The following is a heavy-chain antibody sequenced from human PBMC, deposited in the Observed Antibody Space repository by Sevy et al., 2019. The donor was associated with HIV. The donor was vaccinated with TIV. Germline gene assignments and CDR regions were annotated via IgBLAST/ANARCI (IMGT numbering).Heavy chain of an antibody. D-gene: IGHD3-16*01. CDR2: ISAYNGNT. V-gene: IGHV1-18*04. Sequence: ASVKVSCKASGYTFTSYGISWVRQAPGQGLEWMGWISAYNGNTNYAQKLQGRVTMTTDTSTSTSYMDLRSLRSDDTAVYYCARVGYDYVWGSYQATVGDYWGQGTLVTVSS. J-gene: IGHJ4*02. CDR3: ARVGYDYVWGSYQATVGDY. CDR1: GYTFTSYG.